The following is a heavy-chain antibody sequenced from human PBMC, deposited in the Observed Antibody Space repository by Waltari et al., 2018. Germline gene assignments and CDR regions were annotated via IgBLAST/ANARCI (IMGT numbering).Heavy chain of an antibody. V-gene: IGHV3-48*01. CDR1: GFPFSGYS. CDR3: VRDPYHDPSGYPGY. J-gene: IGHJ4*02. CDR2: INSGSTTI. Sequence: EVQLVESGGGLVQPGGSLRLAWAASGFPFSGYSMNWVRQAPGKGPEWISYINSGSTTISYADSVRGRFTISRDNAKSFLYLDLFSLRAEDTAVYYCVRDPYHDPSGYPGYWGQGTLVTVSS. D-gene: IGHD3-22*01.